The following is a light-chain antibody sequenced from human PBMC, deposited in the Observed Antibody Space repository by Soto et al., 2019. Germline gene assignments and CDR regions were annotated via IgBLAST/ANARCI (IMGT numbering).Light chain of an antibody. Sequence: EVVMTQSPATLSVSPGERATLSCRASQFVSTNLAWYQQKPGQAPRHLIYSASTRATGIPARFSGSGSGTEFTLTISSLQSEDAAVYYCQQYNNWPPLTFGGGTKVEIK. J-gene: IGKJ4*01. CDR3: QQYNNWPPLT. CDR2: SAS. V-gene: IGKV3-15*01. CDR1: QFVSTN.